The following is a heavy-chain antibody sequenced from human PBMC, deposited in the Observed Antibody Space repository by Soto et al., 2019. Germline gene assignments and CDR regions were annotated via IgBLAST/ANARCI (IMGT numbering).Heavy chain of an antibody. CDR3: ARTSYDSSGTAADP. CDR1: GGSISSGGYY. CDR2: IYYSGST. J-gene: IGHJ5*02. D-gene: IGHD3-22*01. Sequence: QVQLQESGPGLVKPSQTLSLTCTVSGGSISSGGYYWSWIRQHPGKGLEWIGYIYYSGSTYYIPSLKSRVTISVDTSKTQFSLKLSSVTAADTAVYYCARTSYDSSGTAADPWGQGTLVTVSS. V-gene: IGHV4-31*03.